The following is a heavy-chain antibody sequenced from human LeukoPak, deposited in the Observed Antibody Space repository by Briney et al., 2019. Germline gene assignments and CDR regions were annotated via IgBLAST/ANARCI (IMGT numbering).Heavy chain of an antibody. CDR3: ARDPSIAVAGLLDY. V-gene: IGHV1-69*04. D-gene: IGHD6-19*01. CDR1: GGTFSSYT. CDR2: IIPILGIA. Sequence: SVKVSCKASGGTFSSYTISWVRQAPGQGLEWMGRIIPILGIANYAQKFQGRVTITADKSTSTAYMELSSLRSEDTAVYYCARDPSIAVAGLLDYWGQGTLVTVSS. J-gene: IGHJ4*02.